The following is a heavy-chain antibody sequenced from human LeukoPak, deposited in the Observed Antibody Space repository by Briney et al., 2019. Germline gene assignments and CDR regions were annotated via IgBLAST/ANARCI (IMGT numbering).Heavy chain of an antibody. J-gene: IGHJ4*02. CDR3: ARGQFWSAGDY. Sequence: GASVKVSCKASGYTFTSYGISWVRQAPGQGLEWMGWMNPNSGNTGYAQKFQGRVTITRNTSISTAYMELSSLRSEDTAVYYCARGQFWSAGDYWGQGTLVTVSS. CDR1: GYTFTSYG. CDR2: MNPNSGNT. D-gene: IGHD6-13*01. V-gene: IGHV1-8*03.